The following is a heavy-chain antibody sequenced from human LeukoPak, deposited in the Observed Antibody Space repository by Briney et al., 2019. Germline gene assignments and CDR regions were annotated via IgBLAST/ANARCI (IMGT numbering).Heavy chain of an antibody. J-gene: IGHJ4*02. V-gene: IGHV4-4*07. CDR2: IYTSGST. Sequence: PSETLSLTCTVSGGSISSYYWSWIRQPAGKGLEWIGRIYTSGSTNYNPSLKSRVTLSVDTSKNQFSLKLSSVTAADTAVYYCARATDCGGGPRAFDYWGQGTLVTVSS. CDR3: ARATDCGGGPRAFDY. D-gene: IGHD2-21*01. CDR1: GGSISSYY.